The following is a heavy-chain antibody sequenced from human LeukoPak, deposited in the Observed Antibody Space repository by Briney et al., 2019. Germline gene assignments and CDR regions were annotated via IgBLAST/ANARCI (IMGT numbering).Heavy chain of an antibody. D-gene: IGHD4-17*01. V-gene: IGHV4-59*01. Sequence: SETLSLTCTVSGGSISSYYWSWIRQPPGKGLEWIGYIYYCGSTNYNPSLKSRVTISVDTSKNQFSLKLSSVTAADTAVYYCAKVLTTVTTYDAFDIWGQGTMVTVSS. CDR3: AKVLTTVTTYDAFDI. CDR1: GGSISSYY. J-gene: IGHJ3*02. CDR2: IYYCGST.